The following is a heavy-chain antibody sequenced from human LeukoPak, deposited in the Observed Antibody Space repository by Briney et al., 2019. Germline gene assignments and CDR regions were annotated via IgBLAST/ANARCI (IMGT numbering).Heavy chain of an antibody. CDR3: AKDLTWHQSSIAAAGTDY. D-gene: IGHD6-13*01. CDR1: GFTFSSYG. J-gene: IGHJ4*02. V-gene: IGHV3-30*02. Sequence: GGSLRLSCAASGFTFSSYGMHWVRQAPGKGLEWVAFIRYDGSNKYYADSVKGRFTISRDNSKNKLYMQMNSLRAEDTAVYYCAKDLTWHQSSIAAAGTDYWGQGTLVTVSS. CDR2: IRYDGSNK.